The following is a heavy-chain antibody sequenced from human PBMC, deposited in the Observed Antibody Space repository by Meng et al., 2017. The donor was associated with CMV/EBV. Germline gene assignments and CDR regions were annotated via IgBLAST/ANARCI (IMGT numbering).Heavy chain of an antibody. J-gene: IGHJ5*02. CDR2: IYYSGST. CDR3: ARDGSSSGYWFDP. Sequence: GSLRLSCTVSGGSVSSGSYYWSWIRQPPGKGLEWIGYIYYSGSTNYNPSLKSRVTISVDTSKNQFSLKLSSVTAADTAVYYCARDGSSSGYWFDPWGQGTLVTVSS. V-gene: IGHV4-61*01. D-gene: IGHD3-22*01. CDR1: GGSVSSGSYY.